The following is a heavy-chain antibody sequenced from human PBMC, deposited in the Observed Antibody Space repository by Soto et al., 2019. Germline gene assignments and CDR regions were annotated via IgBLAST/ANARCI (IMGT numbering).Heavy chain of an antibody. V-gene: IGHV4-31*03. CDR1: GGSISSGGYY. Sequence: PSETLSLTCTVSGGSISSGGYYWSWIRQHPGKGLEWIGYIYYSGSTYYNPSLKSRVTISVDTSKNQFSLKLSSVTAADTAVYYCARDRDYDFWSGYSDYYYMDVWGKGTTVTSP. CDR2: IYYSGST. D-gene: IGHD3-3*01. CDR3: ARDRDYDFWSGYSDYYYMDV. J-gene: IGHJ6*03.